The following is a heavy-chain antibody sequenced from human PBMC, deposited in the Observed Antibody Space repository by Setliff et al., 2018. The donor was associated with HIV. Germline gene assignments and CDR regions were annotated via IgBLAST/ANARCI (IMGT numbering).Heavy chain of an antibody. CDR3: ARDGAQVDSGYGVWGWFDP. Sequence: ASVKVSCKASGYTFTSYYMHWVRQAPGQGLEWMGRINPNSGGTNYAQKSQGRVTMTRDTSISTAYMELSWLRSDDTAVYYCARDGAQVDSGYGVWGWFDPWGQGTQVTVSS. CDR2: INPNSGGT. J-gene: IGHJ5*02. V-gene: IGHV1-2*06. D-gene: IGHD5-12*01. CDR1: GYTFTSYY.